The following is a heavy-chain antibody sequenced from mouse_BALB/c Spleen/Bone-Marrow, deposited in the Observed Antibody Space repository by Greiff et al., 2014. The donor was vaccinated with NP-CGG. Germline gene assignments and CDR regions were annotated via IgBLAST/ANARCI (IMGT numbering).Heavy chain of an antibody. V-gene: IGHV5-17*02. J-gene: IGHJ2*01. Sequence: EVMLVESGGGLLKPGGSRKLSCAASGFTFSSFGMHWVRQAPEKGLEWVAYISSGSSTIYYADTVKGRFTISRDNPKNTLFLQMTSLRSEDAAMYYCASSPYGYFDYWGQGTTLTVSS. CDR3: ASSPYGYFDY. CDR2: ISSGSSTI. CDR1: GFTFSSFG. D-gene: IGHD1-1*01.